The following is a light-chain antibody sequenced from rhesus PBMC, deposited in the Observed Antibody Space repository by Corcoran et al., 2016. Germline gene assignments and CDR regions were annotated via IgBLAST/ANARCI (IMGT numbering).Light chain of an antibody. Sequence: DIQMSQSPPSLSASVGDRVTITCRASQGISRHLTWYQQKPGKAPKFLTYYAKKLASGVPSRFSGSGSGTAFMLTISRLQPEDFATYYCQQGNSNPFSFGQGTKVEIK. CDR1: QGISRH. CDR3: QQGNSNPFS. V-gene: IGKV1-32*02. J-gene: IGKJ2*01. CDR2: YAK.